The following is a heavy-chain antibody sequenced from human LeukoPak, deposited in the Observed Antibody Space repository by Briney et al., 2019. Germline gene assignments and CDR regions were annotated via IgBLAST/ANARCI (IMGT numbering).Heavy chain of an antibody. CDR3: AGGLLWLGEDINWFDP. D-gene: IGHD3-10*01. Sequence: GGSLRLSCAASGFSFSSMNWVRQAPGKGLEWVSSISSSSSDIFHADSVKGRFTISRDNAKNSLYLQMNSLRAEDTAVYYCAGGLLWLGEDINWFDPWGQGTLVTVSS. V-gene: IGHV3-21*01. J-gene: IGHJ5*02. CDR1: GFSFSS. CDR2: ISSSSSDI.